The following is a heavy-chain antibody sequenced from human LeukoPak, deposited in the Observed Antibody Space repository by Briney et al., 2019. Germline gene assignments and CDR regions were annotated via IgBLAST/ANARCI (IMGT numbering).Heavy chain of an antibody. CDR2: IYTSGST. D-gene: IGHD1-1*01. CDR1: GGSISSYY. V-gene: IGHV4-4*07. J-gene: IGHJ3*02. CDR3: ARDRTWGKLDDAFDI. Sequence: SETLSLTCTVSGGSISSYYWSWIRQPAGKGLEWIGRIYTSGSTNYNPSLKSRVTMSVDTSKNQFSLKLSSVTAADTAVYYCARDRTWGKLDDAFDIWGQGTMVTVSS.